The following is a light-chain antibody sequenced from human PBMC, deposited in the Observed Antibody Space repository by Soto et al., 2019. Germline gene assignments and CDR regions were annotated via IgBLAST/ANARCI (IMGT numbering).Light chain of an antibody. J-gene: IGLJ1*01. CDR3: SSYTTSSSYG. CDR1: SSDVGGFNY. Sequence: QSALTQPASVSGSPGQSITISCNGTSSDVGGFNYVSWYQQHPGKAPKLLIFDVYSRPSGISNRFSGSKSGNTASLTISGLQAEDEADYYCSSYTTSSSYGFGAGTKVTVL. V-gene: IGLV2-14*01. CDR2: DVY.